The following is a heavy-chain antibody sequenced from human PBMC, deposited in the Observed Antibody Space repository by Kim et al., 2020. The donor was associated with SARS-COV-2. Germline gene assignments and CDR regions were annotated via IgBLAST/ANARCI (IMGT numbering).Heavy chain of an antibody. Sequence: GESLKISCKXSGYAFDTYWITWVRQTPGKGLEWMGWIDPSDSETKYSPSVEGHVTFSGDKSISTVYLQWNSLKASDTGIYYCARARGHNYFAMDVWGQGTTVTVSS. V-gene: IGHV5-10-1*01. CDR3: ARARGHNYFAMDV. J-gene: IGHJ6*02. CDR1: GYAFDTYW. CDR2: IDPSDSET.